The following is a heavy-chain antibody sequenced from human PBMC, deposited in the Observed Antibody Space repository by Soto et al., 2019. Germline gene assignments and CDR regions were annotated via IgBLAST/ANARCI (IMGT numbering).Heavy chain of an antibody. CDR3: AINAERNAQKFDF. V-gene: IGHV1-69*13. D-gene: IGHD2-2*01. CDR2: IIPLFNAT. CDR1: GGIFKNFD. Sequence: GASVKVSCKTSGGIFKNFDIGWVRQSPGQGLEWMGEIIPLFNATNYAQKFRGRVTVTADESTRTAYMEPNRLTYDDTAVYFCAINAERNAQKFDFWGQGTLVTVSS. J-gene: IGHJ4*02.